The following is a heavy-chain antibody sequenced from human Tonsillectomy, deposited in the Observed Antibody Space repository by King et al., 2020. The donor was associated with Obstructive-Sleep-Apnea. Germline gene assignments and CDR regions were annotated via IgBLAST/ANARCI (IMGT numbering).Heavy chain of an antibody. CDR1: GFTFDDYT. Sequence: VQLVESGGVVVQPGGSLRLSCAASGFTFDDYTMHWVRQAPGKGLEWVSLISWDGANTYYADSVKGRFTISRDNRKNSLFLQMNSLRTEDTAFYYCATDIGRPYYYYGMDVWGQGTTVTVSS. CDR3: ATDIGRPYYYYGMDV. V-gene: IGHV3-43*01. D-gene: IGHD3-16*01. J-gene: IGHJ6*02. CDR2: ISWDGANT.